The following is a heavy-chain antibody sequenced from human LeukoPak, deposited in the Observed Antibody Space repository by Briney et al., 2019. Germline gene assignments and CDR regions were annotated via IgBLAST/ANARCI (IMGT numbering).Heavy chain of an antibody. Sequence: PSETLSLTCAVYGGSFSGYYWSWIRQPPGKGLEWIGEINHSGSTNYNPSLKSRVTISVDTSKNQFSLKLSSVTAADTAVYYCARGRIVVVPAAPYYMDVWGKGTTVTVSS. V-gene: IGHV4-34*01. D-gene: IGHD2-2*01. CDR3: ARGRIVVVPAAPYYMDV. J-gene: IGHJ6*03. CDR2: INHSGST. CDR1: GGSFSGYY.